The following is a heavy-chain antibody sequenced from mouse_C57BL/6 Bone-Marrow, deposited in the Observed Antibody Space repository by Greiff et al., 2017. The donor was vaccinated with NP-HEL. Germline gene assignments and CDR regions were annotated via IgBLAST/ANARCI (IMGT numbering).Heavy chain of an antibody. D-gene: IGHD2-3*01. V-gene: IGHV6-3*01. CDR1: GFTFSNYW. J-gene: IGHJ2*01. CDR3: TVDYDGYGVDY. Sequence: EVQVVESGGGLVQPGGSMKLSCVASGFTFSNYWMNWVRQSPEKGLEWVAQIRLKSDNYATHYAESVKGRFTISRDDSKSSVYLQMNNLRAEDTGIYYCTVDYDGYGVDYWGQGTTLTVSS. CDR2: IRLKSDNYAT.